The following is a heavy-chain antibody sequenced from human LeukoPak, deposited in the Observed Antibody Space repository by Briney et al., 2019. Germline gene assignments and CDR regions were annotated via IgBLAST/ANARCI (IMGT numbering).Heavy chain of an antibody. J-gene: IGHJ4*02. V-gene: IGHV3-21*01. D-gene: IGHD5-12*01. CDR2: ISSSSSYI. CDR1: GFTSSSYS. CDR3: ARDRGEIVATPNY. Sequence: GGSLRPSCAASGFTSSSYSMNWVRQAPGKGLEWVSSISSSSSYIYYADSVKGRFTISRDNAKNSLYLQMNSLRAEDTAVYYCARDRGEIVATPNYWGQGTLVTVSS.